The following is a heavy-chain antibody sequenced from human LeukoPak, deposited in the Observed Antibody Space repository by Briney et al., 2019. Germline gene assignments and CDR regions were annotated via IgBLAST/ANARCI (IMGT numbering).Heavy chain of an antibody. CDR1: GGTFSSYA. J-gene: IGHJ5*02. Sequence: GASVKVSCKASGGTFSSYAISWVRQAPGQGLEWMGGIIPIFGTANYAQKFQGRVTITTDESTSTAYMELSSLRSEGTAVYYCARTLDSSGYSWFDPWGQGILVTVSS. CDR2: IIPIFGTA. V-gene: IGHV1-69*05. CDR3: ARTLDSSGYSWFDP. D-gene: IGHD3-22*01.